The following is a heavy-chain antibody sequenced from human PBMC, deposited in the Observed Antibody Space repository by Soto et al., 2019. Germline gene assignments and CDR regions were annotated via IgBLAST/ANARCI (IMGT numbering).Heavy chain of an antibody. CDR2: IIPIFGTA. Sequence: QVQLVQSGAEVKKPGSSVKVSCKASGGTFSSYAISWVRQAPGQGLEWMGGIIPIFGTANYAQKFQGRVTITADESTSTANMELRSLRSEDTAVYSCARGGAAAGRGEIGYWGQGTLVTVSS. D-gene: IGHD6-13*01. J-gene: IGHJ4*02. V-gene: IGHV1-69*12. CDR1: GGTFSSYA. CDR3: ARGGAAAGRGEIGY.